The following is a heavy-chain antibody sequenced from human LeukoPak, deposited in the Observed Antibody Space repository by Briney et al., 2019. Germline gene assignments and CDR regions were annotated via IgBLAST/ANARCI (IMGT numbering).Heavy chain of an antibody. CDR2: ISTSSTYI. CDR3: ARAKTSGSYLYDY. Sequence: GGSLRLSCAASGFTFSKYSMNWVRQAPGKGLEWVSSISTSSTYIYYADSMKGRFTVSRDNAKKSLYLQMSSLRAEDTGVYYCARAKTSGSYLYDYWGQGTLVTVSS. V-gene: IGHV3-21*01. J-gene: IGHJ4*02. CDR1: GFTFSKYS. D-gene: IGHD1-26*01.